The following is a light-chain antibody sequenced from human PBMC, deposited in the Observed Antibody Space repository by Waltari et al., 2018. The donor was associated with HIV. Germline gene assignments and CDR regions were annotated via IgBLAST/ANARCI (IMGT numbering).Light chain of an antibody. CDR2: EVT. V-gene: IGLV2-8*01. Sequence: QSALTPPPSASGSLGQSVTLSCTGSSSDIGAYDSLSWFQQHPRSAPKLVLYEVTRRPSTGSDRFSGSRSGSTAFLTVAGLQPDDEATYFCSSYGDSLRVLFGGGTNVTVL. CDR3: SSYGDSLRVL. CDR1: SSDIGAYDS. J-gene: IGLJ6*01.